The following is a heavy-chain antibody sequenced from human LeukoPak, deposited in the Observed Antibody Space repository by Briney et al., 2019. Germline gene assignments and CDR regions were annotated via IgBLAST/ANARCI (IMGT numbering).Heavy chain of an antibody. CDR1: GGTFSSYA. CDR2: IIPIFGTA. D-gene: IGHD3-10*01. Sequence: SVKVSCKASGGTFSSYAISWVRQAPGQGLEWMGGIIPIFGTANYAQKFQGRVTITADKSTSTAYMELSSLRSEDTAVYYCASGFVYGPHTLFRSYYYYYMDVWGKGTTVTVSS. CDR3: ASGFVYGPHTLFRSYYYYYMDV. J-gene: IGHJ6*03. V-gene: IGHV1-69*06.